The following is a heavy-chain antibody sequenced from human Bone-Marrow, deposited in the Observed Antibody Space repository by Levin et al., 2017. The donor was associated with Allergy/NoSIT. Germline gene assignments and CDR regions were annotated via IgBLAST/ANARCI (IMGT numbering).Heavy chain of an antibody. D-gene: IGHD3/OR15-3a*01. J-gene: IGHJ4*02. V-gene: IGHV3-48*03. CDR1: GFTFKFSE. Sequence: AGGSLRLSCAASGFTFKFSEMNWVRQAPGKGPEWLSYIGSSGSDIFYADSVRGRFTISRDNAKNSLYLQMSSLRAEDTAVYYCARGLNFVTGYFYWGQGTPVTVSS. CDR3: ARGLNFVTGYFY. CDR2: IGSSGSDI.